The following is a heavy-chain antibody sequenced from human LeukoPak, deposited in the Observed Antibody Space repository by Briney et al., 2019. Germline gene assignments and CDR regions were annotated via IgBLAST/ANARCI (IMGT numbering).Heavy chain of an antibody. CDR2: IYHSGST. D-gene: IGHD3-22*01. Sequence: PSQTLSLTCAVSGGSISSGGYSWSWIRQPPGKGLEWIGYIYHSGSTYYNPSLKSRVTISVDRSKNQSSLKLSSVTAADTAVYYCARVYYYDSSGYQRDNYFDYWGQGTLVTVSS. V-gene: IGHV4-30-2*01. CDR1: GGSISSGGYS. J-gene: IGHJ4*02. CDR3: ARVYYYDSSGYQRDNYFDY.